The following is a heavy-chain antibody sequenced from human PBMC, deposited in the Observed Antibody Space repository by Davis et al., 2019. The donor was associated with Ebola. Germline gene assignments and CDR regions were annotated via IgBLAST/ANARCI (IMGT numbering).Heavy chain of an antibody. Sequence: GGSLRLSCETSGFIFRNYVMSWVRQAPGKGLEWVSTFGTGGDTSYADSVKGRFAISRDNSRGTLYLQMNSLRVEDAAIYYCVKDSSNIWFDIWGQGTLVTVSS. CDR1: GFIFRNYV. CDR2: FGTGGDT. D-gene: IGHD2/OR15-2a*01. V-gene: IGHV3-23*01. J-gene: IGHJ3*02. CDR3: VKDSSNIWFDI.